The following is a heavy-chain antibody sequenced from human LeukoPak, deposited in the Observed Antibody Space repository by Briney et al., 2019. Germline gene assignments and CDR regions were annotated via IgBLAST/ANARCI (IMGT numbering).Heavy chain of an antibody. D-gene: IGHD6-19*01. Sequence: GGSLRLSCAASGFSFSSYAMSWVRQAPGKGLEWVSGISGSDGSTYYADSVKGRFTISRDNSKNTLYLQMNSLRAEDTAVYYCAKEKGIAVAGFFDPWGQGTLVTVSS. J-gene: IGHJ5*02. V-gene: IGHV3-23*01. CDR3: AKEKGIAVAGFFDP. CDR1: GFSFSSYA. CDR2: ISGSDGST.